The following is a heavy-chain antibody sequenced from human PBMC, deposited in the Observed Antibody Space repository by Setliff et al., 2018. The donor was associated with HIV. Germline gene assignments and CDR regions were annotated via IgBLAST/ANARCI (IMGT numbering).Heavy chain of an antibody. CDR2: IYHSGGT. Sequence: SETLSLICSVSGRSITTGGSYWNWIRQHPGKGLEWIGYIYHSGGTYYTPSLQSRVTMSLDTSKNQFSLKLSSVTAADTAVYYCAKLGDSTGVYSYFDYWGQGMLVTVSS. CDR3: AKLGDSTGVYSYFDY. CDR1: GRSITTGGSY. J-gene: IGHJ4*02. V-gene: IGHV4-31*03. D-gene: IGHD7-27*01.